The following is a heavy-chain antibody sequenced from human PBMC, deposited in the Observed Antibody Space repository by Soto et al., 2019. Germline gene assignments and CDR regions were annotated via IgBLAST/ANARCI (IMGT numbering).Heavy chain of an antibody. CDR3: ATDNGRLQLGGIYYYIMDV. CDR2: IIPIFPTP. D-gene: IGHD2-8*01. Sequence: QVQLVQSGAEVKKPGSSVKISCKASGGTFRTNAFSWVRQAPGQRLEWMGGIIPIFPTPDYAQKCQGRVTITADETTTTTDYELDSLRSEVTAIYYCATDNGRLQLGGIYYYIMDVWGQGTTVTVSS. J-gene: IGHJ6*02. V-gene: IGHV1-69*12. CDR1: GGTFRTNA.